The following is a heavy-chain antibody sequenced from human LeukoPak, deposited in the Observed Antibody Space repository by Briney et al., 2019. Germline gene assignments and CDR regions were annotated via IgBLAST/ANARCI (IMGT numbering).Heavy chain of an antibody. D-gene: IGHD6-13*01. V-gene: IGHV3-48*04. CDR3: ARGLGIAAARDY. Sequence: GGSLRLSCAASGFTFSSYSMNWVRQAPGKGLEWVSYISSSGGIIYYADSVKGRFTISRDNGKNSLYLQMNSLRAEDTAVYYCARGLGIAAARDYWGQGTPVTVSS. CDR2: ISSSGGII. J-gene: IGHJ4*02. CDR1: GFTFSSYS.